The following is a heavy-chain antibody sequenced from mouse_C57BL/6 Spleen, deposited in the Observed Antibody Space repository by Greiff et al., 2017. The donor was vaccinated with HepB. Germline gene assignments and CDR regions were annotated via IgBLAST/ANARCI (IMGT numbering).Heavy chain of an antibody. CDR3: VRHGRQGYFDY. J-gene: IGHJ2*01. V-gene: IGHV10-1*01. CDR1: GFSFNTYA. Sequence: EVQVVESGGGLVQPKGSLKLSCAASGFSFNTYAMNWVRQAPGKGLEWVARIRSKSNNYATYYADSVKDRFTISRDDSESMLYLQMNNLKTEDTAMYYCVRHGRQGYFDYWGQGTTLTVSS. CDR2: IRSKSNNYAT.